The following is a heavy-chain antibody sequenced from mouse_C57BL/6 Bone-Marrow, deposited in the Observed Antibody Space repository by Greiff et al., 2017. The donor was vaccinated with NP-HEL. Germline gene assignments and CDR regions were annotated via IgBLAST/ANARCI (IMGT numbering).Heavy chain of an antibody. D-gene: IGHD2-5*01. CDR1: GYTFTSYG. CDR3: ARENYSNYVDPFDY. Sequence: QVQLQQSGAELARPGASVKLSCKASGYTFTSYGISWVKQRTGQGLEWIGEIYPRSGNTYYNEKFKGKATLTADKSSSTAYMQLSSLTSEDSAVYYCARENYSNYVDPFDYWGQGTTLTVSS. CDR2: IYPRSGNT. V-gene: IGHV1-81*01. J-gene: IGHJ2*01.